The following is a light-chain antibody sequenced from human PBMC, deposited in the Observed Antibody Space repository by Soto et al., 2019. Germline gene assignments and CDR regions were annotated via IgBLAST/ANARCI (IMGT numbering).Light chain of an antibody. J-gene: IGKJ5*01. Sequence: EVVLTQSPGTLSLSPGERATLSCRASQSIARTYLAWYQQKPGQAPRLLIYDRSTRATGIPDRFSASGSGTDFTLTISGLETEDFAVYYCQQYGYSPITFGQGTRLEIK. CDR2: DRS. CDR1: QSIARTY. CDR3: QQYGYSPIT. V-gene: IGKV3-20*01.